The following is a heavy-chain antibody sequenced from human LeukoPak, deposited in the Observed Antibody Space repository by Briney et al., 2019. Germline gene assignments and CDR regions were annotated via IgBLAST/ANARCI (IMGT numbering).Heavy chain of an antibody. J-gene: IGHJ4*02. Sequence: PGGSLRLSCTTSGFTFGGYHMSWVRQAPGKGLEWVGFIRSRAYGGTTEYAASVRGRFTISRDDSKSIAYLQMDSLKTEDTAVYYCSLWSGYLFDYWGPGTLVTVSS. V-gene: IGHV3-49*04. CDR1: GFTFGGYH. CDR3: SLWSGYLFDY. CDR2: IRSRAYGGTT. D-gene: IGHD3-3*01.